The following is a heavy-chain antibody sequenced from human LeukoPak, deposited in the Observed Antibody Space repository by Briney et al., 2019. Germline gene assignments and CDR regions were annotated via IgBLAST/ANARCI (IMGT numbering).Heavy chain of an antibody. D-gene: IGHD3-10*01. CDR1: GFTYSSYW. CDR3: ARGGRYLPLDI. J-gene: IGHJ3*02. V-gene: IGHV3-72*01. CDR2: TRNKANRYTT. Sequence: GGSLRLSCVASGFTYSSYWMSWVRQAPGKGLEWVGRTRNKANRYTTEYAASVKGRFTISRDDSKNSLYLQINSLKTEDTAVYYCARGGRYLPLDIWGQGTMVTVSS.